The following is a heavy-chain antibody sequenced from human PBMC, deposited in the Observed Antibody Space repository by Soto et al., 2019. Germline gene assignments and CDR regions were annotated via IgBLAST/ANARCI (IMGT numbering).Heavy chain of an antibody. CDR1: GFTFSSYA. J-gene: IGHJ6*03. Sequence: GGSLRLSCAASGFTFSSYAMSWVRQAPGKGLEWVSAISGSGGSTYYADSVKGRFTISRDNSKNTLYLQMNSLRAEDTAVYYCAKGREGRIPYPYYYMDVWGKGTTVTVSS. D-gene: IGHD1-26*01. CDR3: AKGREGRIPYPYYYMDV. CDR2: ISGSGGST. V-gene: IGHV3-23*01.